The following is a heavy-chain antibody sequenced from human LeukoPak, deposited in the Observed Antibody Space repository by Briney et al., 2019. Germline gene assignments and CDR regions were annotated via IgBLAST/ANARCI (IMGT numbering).Heavy chain of an antibody. CDR3: AKDYSIWSGYYFDF. V-gene: IGHV3-23*01. J-gene: IGHJ4*02. Sequence: GGSLRLSCTASGFTFSSFAMSWVRQAPGKGLEWVSGISSSGDTTYYADSVKGRFTISRDNSKKTMNLQMRSLRAEDTAVYYCAKDYSIWSGYYFDFWGQGILVTVSS. D-gene: IGHD3-3*01. CDR2: ISSSGDTT. CDR1: GFTFSSFA.